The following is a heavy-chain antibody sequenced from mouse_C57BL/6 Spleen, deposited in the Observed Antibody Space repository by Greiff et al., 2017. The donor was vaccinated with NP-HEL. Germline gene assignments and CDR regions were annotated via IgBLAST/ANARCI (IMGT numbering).Heavy chain of an antibody. Sequence: VQLQQPGAELVKPGASVKLSCKASGYTFTNYWMQWVKQRPGQGLEWIGEIDPYDSYTNYNQKFKGKATLTVDTSTSTAYMQLSSLTSEDSAVYYCASYGYYFDYWGQGTTLTVSS. CDR3: ASYGYYFDY. J-gene: IGHJ2*01. D-gene: IGHD2-2*01. V-gene: IGHV1-50*01. CDR1: GYTFTNYW. CDR2: IDPYDSYT.